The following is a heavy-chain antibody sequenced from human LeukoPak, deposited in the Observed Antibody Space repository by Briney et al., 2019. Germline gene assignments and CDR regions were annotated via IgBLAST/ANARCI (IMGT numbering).Heavy chain of an antibody. V-gene: IGHV4-59*01. CDR1: GGSISSYY. Sequence: PSETLSLTCTVSGGSISSYYWSWVRQPPGKGLEWIGYIYYSGSTNYNPSLKSRVTISVDTSKNQFSLKLSSVTAADTAVYYCARSGYSSGWPFLDYWGQGTLVTVSS. J-gene: IGHJ4*02. CDR3: ARSGYSSGWPFLDY. D-gene: IGHD6-19*01. CDR2: IYYSGST.